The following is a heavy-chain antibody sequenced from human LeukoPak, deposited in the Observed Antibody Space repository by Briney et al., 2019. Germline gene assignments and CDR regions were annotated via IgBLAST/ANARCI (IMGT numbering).Heavy chain of an antibody. CDR2: IRDSGEA. CDR3: ARDRAALQDWVEFDP. V-gene: IGHV3-66*03. J-gene: IGHJ5*02. D-gene: IGHD3/OR15-3a*01. CDR1: GFRVSDYY. Sequence: GGSLRLSCAVSGFRVSDYYMSWVRQAPGKGLEWVGIIRDSGEAFYADFVRGRFAISRDESENTLYLQMNSLRVGDTAVYFCARDRAALQDWVEFDPWGQGTPVIVSS.